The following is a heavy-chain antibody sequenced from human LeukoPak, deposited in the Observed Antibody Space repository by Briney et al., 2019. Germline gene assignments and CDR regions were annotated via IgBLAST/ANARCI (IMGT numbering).Heavy chain of an antibody. D-gene: IGHD5-18*01. V-gene: IGHV3-48*01. CDR1: GFTFSSYS. Sequence: PGGSPRLSCAASGFTFSSYSMKWVRQAPGKGLEWVSYISSSSSTIYYADSVKGRFTISRDNAKNSLYLQMNSLRAEDTAVYYCARGGAGYSYGYSWFDPWGQGTLVTVSS. CDR2: ISSSSSTI. CDR3: ARGGAGYSYGYSWFDP. J-gene: IGHJ5*02.